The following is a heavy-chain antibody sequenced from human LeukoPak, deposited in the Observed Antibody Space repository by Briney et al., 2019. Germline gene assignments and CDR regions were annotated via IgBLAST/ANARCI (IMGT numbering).Heavy chain of an antibody. CDR3: ARVNIAVAGDASDV. CDR1: GGSISSYY. V-gene: IGHV4-59*01. D-gene: IGHD6-19*01. J-gene: IGHJ3*01. CDR2: YTGDT. Sequence: KASETLSLTCTVSGGSISSYYWSWVRQPPGKGLEWIGYTGDTNYNPSLKSRVTISLDASKSQFSLKLSSVTAADTAMYYCARVNIAVAGDASDVWGRGTMVTVSS.